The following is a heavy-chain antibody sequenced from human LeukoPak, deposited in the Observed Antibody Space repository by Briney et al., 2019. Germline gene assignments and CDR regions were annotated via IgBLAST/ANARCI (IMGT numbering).Heavy chain of an antibody. Sequence: GGSLRLSCTASGFTFSNYGMSWVRQAPGKGLEWVSSISGSGGSTYYADSVKGRFTISRDNFKNTLYLQMNSLRAEDTAVYYCAKDNVDIVVVPAAHFDSWGQGTLVTVSS. CDR3: AKDNVDIVVVPAAHFDS. CDR1: GFTFSNYG. J-gene: IGHJ4*02. V-gene: IGHV3-23*01. D-gene: IGHD2-2*03. CDR2: ISGSGGST.